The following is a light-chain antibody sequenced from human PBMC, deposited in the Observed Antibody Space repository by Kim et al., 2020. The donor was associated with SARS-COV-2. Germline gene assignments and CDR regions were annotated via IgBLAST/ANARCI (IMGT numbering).Light chain of an antibody. CDR1: QGINNH. V-gene: IGKV1-16*02. CDR3: QQYSVYPLT. CDR2: AAS. Sequence: DVQMTQSPSSLSASIGDRVTITCRASQGINNHLAWFQQKPGKAPKSLIYAASTLLSGVPSKFSGSGFGTDFTLTISSLQPEDFATYYCQQYSVYPLTFGGGTKVDIK. J-gene: IGKJ4*01.